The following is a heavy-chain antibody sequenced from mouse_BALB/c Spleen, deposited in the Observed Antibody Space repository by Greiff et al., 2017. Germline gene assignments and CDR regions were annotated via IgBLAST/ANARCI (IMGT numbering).Heavy chain of an antibody. CDR2: ISSGGSYT. V-gene: IGHV5-6-4*01. CDR3: TRENFVCYGSSYAMDY. CDR1: GFTFSSYT. J-gene: IGHJ4*01. Sequence: EVNVVESGGGLVKPGGSLKLSCAASGFTFSSYTMSWVRQTPEKKLEWVATISSGGSYTYYPDSVKGRFTISRDNAKNTLYLQMSSLKSEDTAMYYCTRENFVCYGSSYAMDYWGQGTSVTVSS. D-gene: IGHD1-1*01.